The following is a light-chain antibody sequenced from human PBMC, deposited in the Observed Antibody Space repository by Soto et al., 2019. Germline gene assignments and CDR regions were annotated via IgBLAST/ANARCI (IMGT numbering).Light chain of an antibody. Sequence: DIQMTQSPSTLSASVGDRVTITCRACQSISSWLAWYRQKPGKAPKLLIYKASSLESGVPSRFSGSGSGTEFTLTISSLQPDDFATYYCQQYNSYPITFGQGTRLEIK. J-gene: IGKJ5*01. CDR3: QQYNSYPIT. CDR2: KAS. V-gene: IGKV1-5*03. CDR1: QSISSW.